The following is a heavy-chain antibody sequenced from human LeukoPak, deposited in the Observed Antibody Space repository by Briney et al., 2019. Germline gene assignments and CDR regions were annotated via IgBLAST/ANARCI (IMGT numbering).Heavy chain of an antibody. V-gene: IGHV1-69*13. J-gene: IGHJ6*04. CDR3: ATRGQYQLLSMDV. CDR1: GGTFSSYA. CDR2: IIPIFGTA. D-gene: IGHD2-2*01. Sequence: SVKVSCKASGGTFSSYAISWVRQAPGQGLEWMGGIIPIFGTANYAQKFQGRVTITADESTSTAYMELSSLRSEDTAVYYCATRGQYQLLSMDVWGKGTTVTVSS.